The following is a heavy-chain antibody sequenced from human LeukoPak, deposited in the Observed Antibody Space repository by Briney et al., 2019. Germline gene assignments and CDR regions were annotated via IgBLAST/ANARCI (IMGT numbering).Heavy chain of an antibody. CDR2: IKQDGSEK. V-gene: IGHV3-7*01. CDR1: GFTFSSYG. J-gene: IGHJ4*02. CDR3: ARWTREYYDSSGFNY. D-gene: IGHD3-22*01. Sequence: PGGSLRLSCAASGFTFSSYGMSWVRQAPGKGLEWVANIKQDGSEKYYVDSVKGRFTISRDNAKNSLYLQMNSLRAEDTAVYYCARWTREYYDSSGFNYWGQGSLVTVSS.